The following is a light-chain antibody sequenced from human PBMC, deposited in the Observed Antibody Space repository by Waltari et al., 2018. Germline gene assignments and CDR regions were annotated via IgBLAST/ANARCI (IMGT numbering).Light chain of an antibody. J-gene: IGKJ4*01. CDR1: QDISKY. V-gene: IGKV1-33*01. CDR3: QQYDNLPRALT. CDR2: DAS. Sequence: DIQMTQSPSSLSASVGDRVTITCQASQDISKYLNWYQQKPGKAPKLLIYDASNLETGVPSRLSGSGSGTDFTFTISSLQPEDIATYYCQQYDNLPRALTFGGGTKVEIK.